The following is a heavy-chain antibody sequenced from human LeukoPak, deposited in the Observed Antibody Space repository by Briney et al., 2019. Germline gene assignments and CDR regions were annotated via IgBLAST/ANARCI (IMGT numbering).Heavy chain of an antibody. V-gene: IGHV4-61*01. Sequence: SETLSLTCTVSGGSFSSGSYYWSWIRQPPGKGLEWIGYIYYSGSTNYNPSLKSRVTISVDTSKNQFSLKLSSVTAADTAVYYCASGIQLWNFDYWGQGTLVTVSS. CDR1: GGSFSSGSYY. CDR3: ASGIQLWNFDY. CDR2: IYYSGST. J-gene: IGHJ4*02. D-gene: IGHD5-18*01.